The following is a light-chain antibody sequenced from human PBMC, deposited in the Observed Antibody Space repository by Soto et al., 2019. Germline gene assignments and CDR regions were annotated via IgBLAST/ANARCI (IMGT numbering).Light chain of an antibody. V-gene: IGLV2-14*01. CDR1: SSDVGNYKY. CDR2: EVS. J-gene: IGLJ1*01. CDR3: LSYTSSGTYV. Sequence: QSALTHPASVSGSPGQSITSSCTGTSSDVGNYKYVSWYQQHPGKAPKLMIYEVSNRPSGVSNRFSGSKSGNTASLTISGLQAEDETDYYCLSYTSSGTYVFGTGTKVTVL.